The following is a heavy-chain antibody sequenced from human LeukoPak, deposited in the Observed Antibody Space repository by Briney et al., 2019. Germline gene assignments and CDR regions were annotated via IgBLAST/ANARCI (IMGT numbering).Heavy chain of an antibody. Sequence: GGSLRLSCAASGFTFSSYSMNWVRQAPGKGLEWVSYISSSSSTIYYADSVKGRFTISRDNAKNSLYLQMNSLRAEDTAVYYCASMSGSYYAPYFDYWGQGTLVTVSS. D-gene: IGHD1-26*01. CDR1: GFTFSSYS. V-gene: IGHV3-48*04. CDR3: ASMSGSYYAPYFDY. J-gene: IGHJ4*02. CDR2: ISSSSSTI.